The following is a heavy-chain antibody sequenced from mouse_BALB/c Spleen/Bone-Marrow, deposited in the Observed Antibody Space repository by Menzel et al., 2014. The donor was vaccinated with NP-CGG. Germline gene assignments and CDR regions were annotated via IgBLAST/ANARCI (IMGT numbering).Heavy chain of an antibody. D-gene: IGHD1-1*01. J-gene: IGHJ4*01. CDR3: DREGRGYYGSSGAAMDY. CDR1: GFSLTSYG. V-gene: IGHV2-9*02. Sequence: VQGVESGPGLVAPSQSLSITCTVSGFSLTSYGVHWVRQPPGEGLEWLGVIWAGGSTSYNSALMSRLSINQDNSKSQVYLKLNSLQTDDTATYYCDREGRGYYGSSGAAMDYWGQGTSVTVSS. CDR2: IWAGGST.